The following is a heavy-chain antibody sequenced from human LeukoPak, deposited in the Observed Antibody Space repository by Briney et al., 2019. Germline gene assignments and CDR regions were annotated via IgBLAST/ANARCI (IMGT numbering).Heavy chain of an antibody. CDR2: IDGDGSIT. J-gene: IGHJ4*03. CDR1: GFTLSSYA. D-gene: IGHD4-17*01. V-gene: IGHV3-74*01. CDR3: ARDLVYGDESEDS. Sequence: GGSLRLSCAASGFTLSSYAMHWVRQVPGKGLVWVSRIDGDGSITTYDDSVKGRFTISRDNAKNAVNLHMSNLRAEDTAVYYYARDLVYGDESEDSWGQGTMVTVSS.